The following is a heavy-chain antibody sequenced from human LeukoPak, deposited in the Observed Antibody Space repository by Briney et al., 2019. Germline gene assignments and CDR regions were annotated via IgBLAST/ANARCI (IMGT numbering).Heavy chain of an antibody. CDR1: GGSISSSSYY. D-gene: IGHD3-16*01. V-gene: IGHV4-39*01. CDR2: IYYSGST. Sequence: SETLSLTCTVSGGSISSSSYYWGWIRQPPGKGLEWIGSIYYSGSTYYNPSLKSRVTISVDTSKNQFSLKLSSVTAADTAVYYCARIKFLGGEPNYFDSWGQGTLVTVSS. CDR3: ARIKFLGGEPNYFDS. J-gene: IGHJ4*02.